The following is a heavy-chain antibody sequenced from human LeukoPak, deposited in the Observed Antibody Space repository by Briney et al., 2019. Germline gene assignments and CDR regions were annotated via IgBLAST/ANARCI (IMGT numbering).Heavy chain of an antibody. J-gene: IGHJ3*02. CDR3: ARRFTMVRGVIIDDFAFDI. CDR1: GFTVSSNY. CDR2: IYSGGST. D-gene: IGHD3-10*01. Sequence: PGGSLRLSCAASGFTVSSNYMSWVRQAPGKGLEWVSVIYSGGSTYYADSVKGSFTISRDNSKNTLYLQMNSLRAEDTAVYYCARRFTMVRGVIIDDFAFDIWGQGTMVTVSS. V-gene: IGHV3-66*04.